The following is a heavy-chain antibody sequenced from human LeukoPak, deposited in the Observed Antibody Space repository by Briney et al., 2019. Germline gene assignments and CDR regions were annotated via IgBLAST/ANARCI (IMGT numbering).Heavy chain of an antibody. CDR2: IGTIGDA. J-gene: IGHJ6*03. D-gene: IGHD2-21*01. Sequence: PGGSLRLSCAASGFTFSTYDMHWVRQVSGKGLEWVSSIGTIGDAFYPGPVKGRFTISRENAKNSLYLQMNGLRAGDTAVYYCARATVIGNAPVPGYMDVWGKGTTVTVSS. CDR1: GFTFSTYD. CDR3: ARATVIGNAPVPGYMDV. V-gene: IGHV3-13*01.